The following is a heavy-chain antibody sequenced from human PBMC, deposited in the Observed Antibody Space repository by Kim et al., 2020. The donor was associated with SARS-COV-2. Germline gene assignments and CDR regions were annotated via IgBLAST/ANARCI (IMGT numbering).Heavy chain of an antibody. CDR3: ARDLDSGRYDRFDY. Sequence: YAQGFTGRFVFSVDTSVSTAYLQISSLKAEDTAVYYCARDLDSGRYDRFDYWGQGTLVTVSS. D-gene: IGHD1-26*01. J-gene: IGHJ4*02. V-gene: IGHV7-4-1*02.